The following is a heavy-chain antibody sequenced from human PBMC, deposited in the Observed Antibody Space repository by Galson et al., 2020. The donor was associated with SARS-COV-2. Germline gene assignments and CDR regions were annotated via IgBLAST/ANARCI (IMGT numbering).Heavy chain of an antibody. CDR2: IYYSGST. CDR3: ARDSQSSSGWYGEGAFDI. CDR1: GGSISSGGYY. V-gene: IGHV4-31*03. D-gene: IGHD6-19*01. Sequence: SETLSLTCTVSGGSISSGGYYWSWIRQHPGKGLEWIGYIYYSGSTYYNPSLKSRVTISVDTSKNQFSLKLSSVTAADTAVYYCARDSQSSSGWYGEGAFDIWGQGTMVTVSS. J-gene: IGHJ3*02.